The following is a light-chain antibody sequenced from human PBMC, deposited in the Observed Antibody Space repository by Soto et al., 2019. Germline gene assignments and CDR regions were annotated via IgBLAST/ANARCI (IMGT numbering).Light chain of an antibody. CDR3: QQYKDYVYT. CDR1: QTVERW. V-gene: IGKV1-5*01. Sequence: DIQMTQSPSTLSASVGDRVTITCRASQTVERWMAWYQQKPGKAPKLLISDVSTLERGVPSRFSGSGSATEFTLTINGLQPDDFATYYCQQYKDYVYTFGQGTKVDIK. CDR2: DVS. J-gene: IGKJ2*01.